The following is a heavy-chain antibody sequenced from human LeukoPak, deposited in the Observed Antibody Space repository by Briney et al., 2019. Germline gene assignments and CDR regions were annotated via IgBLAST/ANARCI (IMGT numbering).Heavy chain of an antibody. D-gene: IGHD5-18*01. CDR2: INHSGST. CDR3: ARRRIQLWLKVWFDP. CDR1: GGSFSGYY. J-gene: IGHJ5*02. Sequence: PSETLSLTCAVYGGSFSGYYWSWIRQPPGKGLEWIGEINHSGSTNYNPSLKSRVTISVDTSKNQFSLKLSSVTAADTAVYYCARRRIQLWLKVWFDPWGQGTLVTVSS. V-gene: IGHV4-34*01.